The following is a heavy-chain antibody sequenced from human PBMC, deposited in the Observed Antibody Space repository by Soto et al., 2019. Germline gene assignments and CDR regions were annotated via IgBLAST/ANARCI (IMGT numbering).Heavy chain of an antibody. J-gene: IGHJ3*01. CDR2: ISYGGSKK. D-gene: IGHD3-10*01. V-gene: IGHV3-30-3*01. CDR1: GFNFSQHA. CDR3: AREGSVICGEAFDV. Sequence: QVHLVESGGGVVQPGKSLRLSCAASGFNFSQHAIHWVRQAPGKGLEWVAVISYGGSKKYYPDSVSGRFSISRDNSKATMFLHMNNLRIDDTAVYFCAREGSVICGEAFDVWCQGTMVTVSS.